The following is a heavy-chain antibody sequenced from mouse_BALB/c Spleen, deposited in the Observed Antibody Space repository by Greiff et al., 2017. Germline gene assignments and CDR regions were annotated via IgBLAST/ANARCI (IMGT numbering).Heavy chain of an antibody. CDR3: ARDKGGNYGYAMDY. V-gene: IGHV2-6-7*01. CDR2: IWGDGST. J-gene: IGHJ4*01. D-gene: IGHD2-1*01. CDR1: GFSLTGYG. Sequence: VNVVESGPGLVAPSQSLSITCTVSGFSLTGYGVNWVRQPPGKGLEWLGMIWGDGSTDYNSALKSRLSISKDNSKSQVFLKMNSLQTDDTARYYSARDKGGNYGYAMDYWGQGTSVTVSS.